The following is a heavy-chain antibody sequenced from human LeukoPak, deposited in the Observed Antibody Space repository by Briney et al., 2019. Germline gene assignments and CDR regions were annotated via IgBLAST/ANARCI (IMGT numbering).Heavy chain of an antibody. D-gene: IGHD2-2*01. CDR1: GYTFTSYD. J-gene: IGHJ4*02. CDR3: ASPTYCSTTRCSRFTFAY. V-gene: IGHV1-8*03. Sequence: ASVKVSCKASGYTFTSYDINWVRQATGQGLEWMGWMNPNSGNIGYAQKFQDRVTITTDESTSTSYMALSSLTSDDTAVYYCASPTYCSTTRCSRFTFAYWGQGTLVTVSS. CDR2: MNPNSGNI.